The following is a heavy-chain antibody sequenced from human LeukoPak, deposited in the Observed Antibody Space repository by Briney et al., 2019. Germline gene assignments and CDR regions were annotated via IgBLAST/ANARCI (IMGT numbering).Heavy chain of an antibody. Sequence: PGGSLRLSCAASGFTVSSNYMSWVRQAPGKGLEWVSVIYSGGSTYYADSVKGRFTISRDNSKNTPYPQMNSLRPEDTAVYYCARSPRFGEFNSWGQGTLVTVSS. CDR1: GFTVSSNY. J-gene: IGHJ4*02. CDR3: ARSPRFGEFNS. V-gene: IGHV3-66*02. CDR2: IYSGGST. D-gene: IGHD3-10*02.